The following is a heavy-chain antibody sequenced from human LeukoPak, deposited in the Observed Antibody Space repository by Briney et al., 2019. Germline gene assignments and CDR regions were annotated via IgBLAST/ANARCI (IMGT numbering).Heavy chain of an antibody. CDR1: GFTFSSYA. CDR2: IKTDGSST. CDR3: ARGDGVIMKH. Sequence: GGSLRLSCAASGFTFSSYAMSWVRQVPGKGLVWVSRIKTDGSSTSYADSVKGRFTISNDNAENTLYLQMNSLRAEDTAVYYCARGDGVIMKHWGQGTLVTVSS. J-gene: IGHJ1*01. V-gene: IGHV3-74*01. D-gene: IGHD3-10*01.